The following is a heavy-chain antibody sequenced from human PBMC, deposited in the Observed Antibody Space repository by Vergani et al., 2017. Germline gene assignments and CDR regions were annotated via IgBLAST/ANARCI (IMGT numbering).Heavy chain of an antibody. D-gene: IGHD4-17*01. V-gene: IGHV3-23*04. Sequence: EVQLVESGGGLIQTGGSLRLSCAASGFTFSSYAMSWVRQAPGTGLEWVSAIRGSGGSTYYSDSVKGRFTISRDNTKNKLYLQMNSLRDEDTAVYYCAKDLGDGDYPVRSAYFDYWGQGTLVTVSS. CDR1: GFTFSSYA. CDR2: IRGSGGST. CDR3: AKDLGDGDYPVRSAYFDY. J-gene: IGHJ4*02.